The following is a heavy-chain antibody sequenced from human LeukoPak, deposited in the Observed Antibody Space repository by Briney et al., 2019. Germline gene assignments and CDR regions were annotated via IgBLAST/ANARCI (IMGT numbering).Heavy chain of an antibody. J-gene: IGHJ6*02. CDR3: ARSHIVVVTATPHYGMDV. V-gene: IGHV3-48*03. Sequence: GGSLRLSCAASGSTFSNYEMNWVRQAPGKGLEWVSFISSSGSTIYYADSVKGRFTLSRDNAKNSLYLQMNSLRAEDTAVYYCARSHIVVVTATPHYGMDVWGQGTTVTVSS. CDR1: GSTFSNYE. CDR2: ISSSGSTI. D-gene: IGHD2-21*02.